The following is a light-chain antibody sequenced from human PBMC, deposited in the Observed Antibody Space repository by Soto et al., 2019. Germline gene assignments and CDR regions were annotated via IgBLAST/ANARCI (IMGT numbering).Light chain of an antibody. V-gene: IGKV3-15*01. CDR2: RAS. CDR3: QQYNKCPRT. J-gene: IGKJ1*01. CDR1: QSLSGN. Sequence: EIVMTQSPATLSVSPGERVTLSCRASQSLSGNLAWYQQKPGLAPRLLINRASTRATGIPARFSGSGSETEFTLTISSLQSEDFAVYYCQQYNKCPRTFGQGIKVEIX.